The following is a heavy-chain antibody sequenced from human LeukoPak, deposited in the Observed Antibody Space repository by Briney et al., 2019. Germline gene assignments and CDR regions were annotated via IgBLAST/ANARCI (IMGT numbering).Heavy chain of an antibody. J-gene: IGHJ5*02. CDR1: GYTFTSYG. V-gene: IGHV1-18*01. Sequence: ASVKVSCKASGYTFTSYGIIWVRQAPGQGLEWMGWISAYNGNTNYAQKLQGRVTMTTDTSTSTAYMELRSLRSDDTAVYYCARALEVVVPAATWFDPWGQGTLVTVSS. D-gene: IGHD2-2*01. CDR2: ISAYNGNT. CDR3: ARALEVVVPAATWFDP.